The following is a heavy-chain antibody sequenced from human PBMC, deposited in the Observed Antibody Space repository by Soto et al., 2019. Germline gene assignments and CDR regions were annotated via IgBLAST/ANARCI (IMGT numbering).Heavy chain of an antibody. CDR1: GYTFTTSG. J-gene: IGHJ6*02. CDR3: ARGITFGGVLNGMDV. CDR2: INTGNSKT. D-gene: IGHD3-16*01. Sequence: QVQLVQSGAEVKKPGASVKVSCKASGYTFTTSGISWVRQAPGQGLERMGWINTGNSKTYYAPKLQGRVTMTTDTSTSTAYLDLRSLKSDDTAVYYCARGITFGGVLNGMDVWGQGTTVTVSS. V-gene: IGHV1-18*01.